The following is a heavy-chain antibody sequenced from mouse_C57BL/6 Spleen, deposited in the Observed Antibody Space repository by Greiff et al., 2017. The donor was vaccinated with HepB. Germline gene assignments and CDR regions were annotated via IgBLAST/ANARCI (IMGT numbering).Heavy chain of an antibody. CDR3: ARSDYYGSSPD. Sequence: QVQLQQSGAELAKPGASVKLSCKASGYTFTSYWMHWVKQRPGQGLEWIGYINPSSGYTKYNQKFKVKATLTADKSSSTAYMQLSSLTYEDSAVYYCARSDYYGSSPDWGQGTTLTVSS. D-gene: IGHD1-1*01. V-gene: IGHV1-7*01. CDR2: INPSSGYT. CDR1: GYTFTSYW. J-gene: IGHJ2*01.